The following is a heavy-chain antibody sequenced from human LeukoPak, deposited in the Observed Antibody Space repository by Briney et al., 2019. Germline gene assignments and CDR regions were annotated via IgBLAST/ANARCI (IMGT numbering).Heavy chain of an antibody. Sequence: PSETLSLTCTVSGGSVNSGSYYWSWIRQPPGKGLEWIGYIYYSGSTNHNPSLKSRVTISVDTSKNQFSLQLGSVTAADTAVYYCARGGSYFGNWGQGTLVTVSS. V-gene: IGHV4-61*01. CDR2: IYYSGST. CDR3: ARGGSYFGN. D-gene: IGHD1-26*01. CDR1: GGSVNSGSYY. J-gene: IGHJ4*02.